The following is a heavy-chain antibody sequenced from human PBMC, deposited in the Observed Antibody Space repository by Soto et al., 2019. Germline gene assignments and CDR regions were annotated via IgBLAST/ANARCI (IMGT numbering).Heavy chain of an antibody. Sequence: GGSLRLSCAASGFTFSSYGMHWVRQAPGKGLDWVAVIWYDGSNKYYADSVKGRFTISRDNSKNTLYLQMNSLRAEDTAVYYCARDGHDSSGYYYDHNAFDIWGQGTMVTVSS. CDR3: ARDGHDSSGYYYDHNAFDI. J-gene: IGHJ3*02. V-gene: IGHV3-33*01. D-gene: IGHD3-22*01. CDR1: GFTFSSYG. CDR2: IWYDGSNK.